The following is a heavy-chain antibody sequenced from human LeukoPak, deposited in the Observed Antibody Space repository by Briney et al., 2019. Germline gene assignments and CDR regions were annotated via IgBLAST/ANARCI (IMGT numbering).Heavy chain of an antibody. CDR3: AKDSHWILFDD. CDR2: FYSGGNT. J-gene: IGHJ4*02. CDR1: GFTVSSNY. D-gene: IGHD2-2*03. V-gene: IGHV3-53*01. Sequence: GGSLRLSCAASGFTVSSNYMTWVRQAPGKGLEWVSVFYSGGNTYYADSVKGRFTISRDTSKNTVDLQMNSLRSEDAAVYYCAKDSHWILFDDWGQGTLVTVSS.